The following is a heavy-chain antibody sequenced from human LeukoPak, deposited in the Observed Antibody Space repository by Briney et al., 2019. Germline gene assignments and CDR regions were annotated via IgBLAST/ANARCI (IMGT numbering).Heavy chain of an antibody. Sequence: SETLSLTCTVSGYSISSGYYWAWIRQPPGEGLEWIGSIYYSGSTYYNPSLKSRVTISVDTSKNQFSLKLSSVTAADTAVYYCARDVSGGGGRPIDYWGQGTLVTVSS. V-gene: IGHV4-38-2*02. CDR2: IYYSGST. CDR3: ARDVSGGGGRPIDY. J-gene: IGHJ4*02. D-gene: IGHD2-15*01. CDR1: GYSISSGYY.